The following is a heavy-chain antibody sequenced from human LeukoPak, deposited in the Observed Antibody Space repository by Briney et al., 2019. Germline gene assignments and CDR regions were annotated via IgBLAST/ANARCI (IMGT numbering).Heavy chain of an antibody. CDR2: FDPEDGEA. CDR1: GYTLIELS. CDR3: ARDPSASGWYTTRYFDL. J-gene: IGHJ2*01. V-gene: IGHV1-24*01. D-gene: IGHD6-19*01. Sequence: ASVKVSCKVSGYTLIELSMHWVRQAPGRGPEWMGIFDPEDGEAIYSQKFQGRVSMTEDTSTETAYMELSSLTSEDTAVYYCARDPSASGWYTTRYFDLWGRGTLVTVSS.